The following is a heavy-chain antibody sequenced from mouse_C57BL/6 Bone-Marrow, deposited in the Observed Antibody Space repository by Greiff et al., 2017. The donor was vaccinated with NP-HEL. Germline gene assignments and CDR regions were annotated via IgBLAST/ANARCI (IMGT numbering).Heavy chain of an antibody. CDR2: IYPRDGST. J-gene: IGHJ2*01. Sequence: QVQLKQSGPELVKPGASVKLSCKASGYTFTSYDINWVKQRPGQGLEWIGWIYPRDGSTKYNEKFKGKATLTVDTSSSTAYMELHSLTSEDSAVYFCAGDYYGSSYEFDYWGQGTTLTVSS. CDR1: GYTFTSYD. CDR3: AGDYYGSSYEFDY. V-gene: IGHV1-85*01. D-gene: IGHD1-1*01.